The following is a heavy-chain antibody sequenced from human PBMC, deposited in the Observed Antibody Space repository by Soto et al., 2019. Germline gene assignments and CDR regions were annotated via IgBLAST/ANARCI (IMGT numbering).Heavy chain of an antibody. V-gene: IGHV4-34*01. CDR1: GGSFSGYY. Sequence: SETLSLTCAVYGGSFSGYYWSWIRQPPGKGLEWIGEINHSGSTNYNPSNKSRVTISVDTSKNQFSLKLSSVTAADTAVYYCARATPKYYYDSSGYYYYYGMDVWGQGTTVT. J-gene: IGHJ6*02. CDR3: ARATPKYYYDSSGYYYYYGMDV. CDR2: INHSGST. D-gene: IGHD3-22*01.